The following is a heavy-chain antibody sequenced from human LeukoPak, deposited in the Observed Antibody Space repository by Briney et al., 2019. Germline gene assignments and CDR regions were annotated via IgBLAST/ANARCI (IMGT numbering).Heavy chain of an antibody. CDR1: GVTFSSYA. Sequence: PGGSLRLSCAASGVTFSSYAMHWVRQAPGKGLEWVAVISYDGSNKYYADSVKGRFTISRDNSKNTLYLQMNSLRAEDTAVYYCARDDDYYGSGSYSTHWGQGTLVTVSS. CDR2: ISYDGSNK. J-gene: IGHJ4*02. V-gene: IGHV3-30-3*01. CDR3: ARDDDYYGSGSYSTH. D-gene: IGHD3-10*01.